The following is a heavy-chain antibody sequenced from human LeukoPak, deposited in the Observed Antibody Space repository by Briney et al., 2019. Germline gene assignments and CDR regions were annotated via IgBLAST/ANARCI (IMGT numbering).Heavy chain of an antibody. CDR3: AGRGYSYGSTSPFDY. V-gene: IGHV3-21*01. J-gene: IGHJ4*02. Sequence: GGSLRLSCAASGFTFSSYSMNWVRQAPGKGLEWVSSNSTSSSYVYYADSVKGRFTISRDNAKNSLYLQMNSLRAEDTAVYYCAGRGYSYGSTSPFDYWGQGTLVTVSS. D-gene: IGHD5-18*01. CDR2: NSTSSSYV. CDR1: GFTFSSYS.